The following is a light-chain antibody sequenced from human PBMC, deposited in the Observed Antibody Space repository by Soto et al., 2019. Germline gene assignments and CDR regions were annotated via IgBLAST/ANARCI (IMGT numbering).Light chain of an antibody. Sequence: IHMTQSPSSLSASVEDRVIIACRASQSISNHLTWYQQKPGQAPKLLIFAATSLHSGVPSRFSGSGSGTDFTLTISSRQTEDLATYYCQQANSFPATVGQGTRLEIK. CDR3: QQANSFPAT. J-gene: IGKJ5*01. CDR2: AAT. V-gene: IGKV1-12*01. CDR1: QSISNH.